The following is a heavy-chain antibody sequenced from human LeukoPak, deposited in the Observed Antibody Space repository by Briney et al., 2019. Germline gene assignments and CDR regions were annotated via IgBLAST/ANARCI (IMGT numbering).Heavy chain of an antibody. V-gene: IGHV1-2*06. CDR2: INPNSGDT. Sequence: ASVKVSCKASGYTLTVYYIHWVRQAPGQGLEWMGRINPNSGDTNFTQKFQGRVTMTRDTSISTAYMDLSGLRPDDTAVYYCAREGSGYTYGRGSYFDYWGHGILVTVSS. J-gene: IGHJ4*01. CDR3: AREGSGYTYGRGSYFDY. CDR1: GYTLTVYY. D-gene: IGHD5-18*01.